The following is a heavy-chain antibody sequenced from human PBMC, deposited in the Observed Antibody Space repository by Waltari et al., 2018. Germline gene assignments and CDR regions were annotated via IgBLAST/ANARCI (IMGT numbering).Heavy chain of an antibody. J-gene: IGHJ4*02. CDR2: IYYSGST. Sequence: QVQLQESGPGLVKPSETLSLTCTVSGGSISSYYLSWIRQPPGKGLEWIGYIYYSGSTNYNPSLKSRVTISVDTSKNQFSLKLSSVTAADTAVYYCASRGSGGGFDYWGQGTLVTVSS. D-gene: IGHD3-16*01. CDR3: ASRGSGGGFDY. V-gene: IGHV4-59*08. CDR1: GGSISSYY.